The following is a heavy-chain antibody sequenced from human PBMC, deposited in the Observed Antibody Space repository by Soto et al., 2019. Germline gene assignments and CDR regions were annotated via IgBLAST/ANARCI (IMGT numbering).Heavy chain of an antibody. J-gene: IGHJ6*03. V-gene: IGHV1-8*01. D-gene: IGHD3-3*01. CDR2: MNPNSGNT. Sequence: QVQLVQPGAEVKKPGASVKVSCKASGYTFTSYDINWVRQATGQGLEWMGWMNPNSGNTGYAQKFQGRVTMTRNTSISTAYMELSSLRSEDTAVYYCARRIDDFWSGTGYYYYMDVWGKGTTVTVSS. CDR3: ARRIDDFWSGTGYYYYMDV. CDR1: GYTFTSYD.